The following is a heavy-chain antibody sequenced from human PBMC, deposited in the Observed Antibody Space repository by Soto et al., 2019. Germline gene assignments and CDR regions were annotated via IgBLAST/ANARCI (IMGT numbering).Heavy chain of an antibody. V-gene: IGHV4-61*01. Sequence: QVQLQESGPGLLKPSATLSLTCSVYGGSVSDKTYYWSWIRQPPGTRLEWIGYVYYSGTTNYNPSLKSRVTISVDLSKNRFSLRLSSVTTADTALYYCARTTAVPNTLRSRYFFDYWGQGTLVTVSS. J-gene: IGHJ4*02. CDR3: ARTTAVPNTLRSRYFFDY. D-gene: IGHD4-17*01. CDR2: VYYSGTT. CDR1: GGSVSDKTYY.